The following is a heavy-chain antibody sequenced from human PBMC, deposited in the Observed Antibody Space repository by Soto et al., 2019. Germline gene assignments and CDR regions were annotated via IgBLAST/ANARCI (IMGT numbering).Heavy chain of an antibody. Sequence: SETLSLTCTVSGGSISSYYWSWIRQLPGKGLEWIGYIYYSGSTNYNPSLKSRVTISVDTSKNPSSLKLSSVTAADTAVYYCARVDYGDYYYGMDVWGQGNSVTV. CDR1: GGSISSYY. D-gene: IGHD3-10*01. CDR2: IYYSGST. J-gene: IGHJ6*02. V-gene: IGHV4-59*01. CDR3: ARVDYGDYYYGMDV.